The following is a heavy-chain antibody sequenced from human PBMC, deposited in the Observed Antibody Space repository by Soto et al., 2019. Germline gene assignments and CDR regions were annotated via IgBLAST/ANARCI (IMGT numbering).Heavy chain of an antibody. CDR2: IYYSGST. D-gene: IGHD5-18*01. J-gene: IGHJ6*02. V-gene: IGHV4-59*01. CDR3: ARDRGKDTAMLNGMDV. CDR1: GGSISSYY. Sequence: SETLSLTCTVSGGSISSYYWSWIRQPPGKGLEWIGYIYYSGSTNYNPSLKSRVAISVDTSKNQFSLKLSSVAAADTAVYYCARDRGKDTAMLNGMDVWGQGTTVIVSS.